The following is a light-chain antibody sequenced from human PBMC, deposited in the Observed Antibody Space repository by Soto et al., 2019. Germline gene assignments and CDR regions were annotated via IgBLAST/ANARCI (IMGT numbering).Light chain of an antibody. CDR3: SSYTSSGTVV. J-gene: IGLJ2*01. Sequence: QSALTQPASVSGSPGQSITISCTGTSSDVGDYNYVSWYQQHPDKAPKLMIYEVSNRPPGVSSRFSGSKSGNTASLTISGLQAEDEADYYCSSYTSSGTVVFGGGTKLTVL. CDR1: SSDVGDYNY. CDR2: EVS. V-gene: IGLV2-14*01.